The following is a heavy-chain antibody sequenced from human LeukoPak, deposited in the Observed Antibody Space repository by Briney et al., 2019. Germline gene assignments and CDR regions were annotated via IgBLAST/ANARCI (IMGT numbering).Heavy chain of an antibody. CDR1: GYTFTGYY. CDR2: INPSGGST. CDR3: ARDRSSGWYPFDY. Sequence: GASVKVSCKASGYTFTGYYMHWVRQAPGQGLEWMGIINPSGGSTMYAQTFQGRVTMTSDTSTSTVYMEMSSLRSEDTAVFYCARDRSSGWYPFDYWGQGTLVTVSS. J-gene: IGHJ4*02. V-gene: IGHV1-46*01. D-gene: IGHD6-19*01.